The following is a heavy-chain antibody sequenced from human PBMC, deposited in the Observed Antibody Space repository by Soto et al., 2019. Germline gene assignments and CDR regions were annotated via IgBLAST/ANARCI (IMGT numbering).Heavy chain of an antibody. Sequence: PGESLKISCKGSGYSFTSYWIGWVRQMPGKGLEWMGIIYPGDSDTRYSPSFQGQVTISADKSIGTAYLQWSSLKASDTAMYYCARRWYYGSGSPKAFDIWGQGTMVTVSS. CDR1: GYSFTSYW. J-gene: IGHJ3*02. D-gene: IGHD3-10*01. CDR3: ARRWYYGSGSPKAFDI. CDR2: IYPGDSDT. V-gene: IGHV5-51*01.